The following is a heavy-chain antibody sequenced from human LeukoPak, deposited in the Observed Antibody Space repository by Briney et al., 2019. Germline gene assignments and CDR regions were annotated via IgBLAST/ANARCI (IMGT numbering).Heavy chain of an antibody. V-gene: IGHV1-46*01. J-gene: IGHJ4*02. CDR2: INPSGGST. Sequence: ASVKVSCKASGYTFTGYYMHWVRQAPGQGLEWMGIINPSGGSTSYAQKFQGRVTMTRDTSTSTVYMELSSLRSEDTAVYYCARERYCSGGSCYYFDYWGQGTLVTVSS. D-gene: IGHD2-15*01. CDR3: ARERYCSGGSCYYFDY. CDR1: GYTFTGYY.